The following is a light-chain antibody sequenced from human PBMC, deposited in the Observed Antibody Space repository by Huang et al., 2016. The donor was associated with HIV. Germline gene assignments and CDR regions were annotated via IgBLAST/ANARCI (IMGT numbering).Light chain of an antibody. CDR3: QQYHCLYT. CDR1: QDNRKY. CDR2: DAS. V-gene: IGKV1-33*01. Sequence: DIRMSQSPSFLSASIGDRVTITCQARQDNRKYLNWCQQKPGEAPKLLIYDASNLETGVPSRFGGSGSGTNFTFTIGSLQSEDIATYYCQQYHCLYTFGQGTKLEIK. J-gene: IGKJ2*01.